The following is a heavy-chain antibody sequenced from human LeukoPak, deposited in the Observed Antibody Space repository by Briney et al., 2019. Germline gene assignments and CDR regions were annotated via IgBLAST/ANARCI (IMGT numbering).Heavy chain of an antibody. CDR2: IWYDGSNK. V-gene: IGHV3-33*01. CDR3: ARDSSGYFGD. Sequence: GRSLRLSCAASGFTFSSYGMHWVRQAPGEGLEWVAVIWYDGSNKYYADSVKGRFTISRDNSKNTLYLQMNSLRAEDTAVYYCARDSSGYFGDWGQGTLVTVSS. D-gene: IGHD3-22*01. J-gene: IGHJ4*02. CDR1: GFTFSSYG.